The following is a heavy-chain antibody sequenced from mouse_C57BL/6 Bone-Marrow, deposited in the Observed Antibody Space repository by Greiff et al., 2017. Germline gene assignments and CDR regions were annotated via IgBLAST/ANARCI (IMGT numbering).Heavy chain of an antibody. Sequence: EVQLQQSGPVLVKPGASVKMSCKASGYTFTDYYMNWVKQSHGKSLEWIGVINPYNGGTSYNQKFKGKATLTVDKSSSTAYMERNSLTSEDSAVYYCARSGYYGSAWFAYWGQGTLVTVSA. CDR2: INPYNGGT. D-gene: IGHD1-1*01. V-gene: IGHV1-19*01. J-gene: IGHJ3*01. CDR3: ARSGYYGSAWFAY. CDR1: GYTFTDYY.